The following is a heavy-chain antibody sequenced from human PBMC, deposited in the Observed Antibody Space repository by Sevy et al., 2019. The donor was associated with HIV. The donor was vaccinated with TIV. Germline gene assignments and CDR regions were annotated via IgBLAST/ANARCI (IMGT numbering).Heavy chain of an antibody. D-gene: IGHD3-22*01. V-gene: IGHV1-69*13. J-gene: IGHJ4*02. CDR3: ERGVTMIRGGGYYFDY. CDR2: IIPIFGTT. Sequence: ASVKVSCKASGGTFSSYAIHWVRQAPGQGLEWMGGIIPIFGTTNYAQKFQGRVTITADESRSTSKMELRSLRSEDTAVYYCERGVTMIRGGGYYFDYWGQGTLVTVSS. CDR1: GGTFSSYA.